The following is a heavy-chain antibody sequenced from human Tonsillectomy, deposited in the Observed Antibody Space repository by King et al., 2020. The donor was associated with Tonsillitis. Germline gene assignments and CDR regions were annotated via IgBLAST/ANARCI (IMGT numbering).Heavy chain of an antibody. J-gene: IGHJ2*01. CDR1: GGSISSDY. CDR3: ARPYSSSFWFFDL. CDR2: AHYSGST. Sequence: VQLQESGPGLVKPSDTLSLTCTVSGGSISSDYWSWIRQPPGKGLEWIGFAHYSGSTNYTPSLRSPVTMSVDTSKTPFSLSLSSVTAADTAVYYCARPYSSSFWFFDLWGRGTLVTVSS. D-gene: IGHD6-6*01. V-gene: IGHV4-59*08.